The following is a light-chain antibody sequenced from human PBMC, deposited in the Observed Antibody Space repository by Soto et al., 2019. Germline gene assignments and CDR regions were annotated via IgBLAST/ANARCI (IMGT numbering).Light chain of an antibody. CDR2: DVS. V-gene: IGLV2-14*01. Sequence: QSALTQPASVSGSPGQSSTISCTGTSSDVGGYNYVSWYQQHPGKAPKLMIYDVSNRPSGVSNRFSGSKSGNTASLTISGLQAEDEADYYCSSYTSSSTRMVFGGGTKLTVL. CDR1: SSDVGGYNY. CDR3: SSYTSSSTRMV. J-gene: IGLJ2*01.